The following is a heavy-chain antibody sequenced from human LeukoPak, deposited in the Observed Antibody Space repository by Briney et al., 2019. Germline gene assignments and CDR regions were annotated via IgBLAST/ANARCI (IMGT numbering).Heavy chain of an antibody. V-gene: IGHV3-23*01. Sequence: GGSLRLSCAASGFTFSNFAMTWVRQAPGKGLEWVSTIKNNGATTDYADSVKGRFTISRDNSKNTLYLQMNSLRAEDTAVYYCAKDAAAGTITWYFDYWGQGTLVTVSS. J-gene: IGHJ4*02. CDR1: GFTFSNFA. CDR2: IKNNGATT. CDR3: AKDAAAGTITWYFDY. D-gene: IGHD6-13*01.